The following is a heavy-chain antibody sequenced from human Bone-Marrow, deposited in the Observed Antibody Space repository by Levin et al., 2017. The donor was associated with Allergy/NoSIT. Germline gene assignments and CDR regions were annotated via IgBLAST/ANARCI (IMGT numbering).Heavy chain of an antibody. D-gene: IGHD6-19*01. CDR1: FLPFPPSS. Sequence: GESLTLSCASSFLPFPPSSLLFLLPSPFKGLEWIAYMSSSGNTIAYADSVRGRFTISRDNARKSLFLEMNSLRAEDTAVYYCATDGYKSGCEHWGPGTLVTVFS. CDR2: MSSSGNTI. J-gene: IGHJ4*02. V-gene: IGHV3-11*01. CDR3: ATDGYKSGCEH.